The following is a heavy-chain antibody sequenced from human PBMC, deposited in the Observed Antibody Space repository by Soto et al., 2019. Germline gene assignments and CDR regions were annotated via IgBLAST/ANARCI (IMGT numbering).Heavy chain of an antibody. CDR1: GGTFSSYA. D-gene: IGHD2-15*01. J-gene: IGHJ4*02. CDR2: IIPIFGTA. Sequence: SVKVSCKASGGTFSSYAISWVRQAPGQGLEWMGGIIPIFGTANYAQKFQGRVTITADESTSTAYMELSSLRSEDTAVYYCARELGGGNPVLYWGQGTLVTVSS. V-gene: IGHV1-69*13. CDR3: ARELGGGNPVLY.